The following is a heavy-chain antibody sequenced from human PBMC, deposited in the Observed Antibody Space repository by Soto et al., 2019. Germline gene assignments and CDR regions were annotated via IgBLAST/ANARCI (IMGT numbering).Heavy chain of an antibody. CDR2: IIPIFGTA. Sequence: SVKVSCKASGGTFSSYAISWVRQAPGQGLEWMGGIIPIFGTANYAQKLQGRVTMTTDTSTSTAYMELRSLRSDDMAVYYCARGSGYYVAWGQGTLVTVSS. CDR3: ARGSGYYVA. D-gene: IGHD3-3*01. CDR1: GGTFSSYA. V-gene: IGHV1-69*05. J-gene: IGHJ4*02.